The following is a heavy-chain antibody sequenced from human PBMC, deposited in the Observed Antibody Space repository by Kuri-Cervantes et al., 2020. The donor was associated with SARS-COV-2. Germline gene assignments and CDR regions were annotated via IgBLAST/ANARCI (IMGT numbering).Heavy chain of an antibody. CDR2: IYYSGST. CDR3: ARSPGIAAAGTNWFDP. D-gene: IGHD6-13*01. Sequence: SETLSLTCTVSGGSISSSSYYWGWIRQPPGKGLEWIGSIYYSGSTYYNPPLKSRVTISVDTSKNQFSLKLSSVTAADTAVYYCARSPGIAAAGTNWFDPWGQGTLVTVSS. CDR1: GGSISSSSYY. J-gene: IGHJ5*02. V-gene: IGHV4-39*07.